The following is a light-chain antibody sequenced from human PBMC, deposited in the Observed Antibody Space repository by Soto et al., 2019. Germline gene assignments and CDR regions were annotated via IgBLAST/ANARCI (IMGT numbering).Light chain of an antibody. V-gene: IGKV1-27*01. CDR2: AAS. J-gene: IGKJ1*01. CDR3: QKYYSALWT. Sequence: DIQMTQSPSSLSASVGDRVTITCRASQGISNYLAWYQQKAGKVPKLLIDAASTLQSGVPSRFSGSGSGTDFTLTISSLQPEDVETYYCQKYYSALWTFGQGTKVDIX. CDR1: QGISNY.